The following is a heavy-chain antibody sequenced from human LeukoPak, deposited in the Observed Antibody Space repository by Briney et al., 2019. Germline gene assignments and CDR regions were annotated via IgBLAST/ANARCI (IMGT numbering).Heavy chain of an antibody. Sequence: SETLSLTCTVSGDSINNYYWSWIRQPPGKGLEWIGNINYSGSTNSNPSLKSRVTISVDTSKNQFSLKLSSVTAADTAVYYCARVSDSGAFVIWGQGTMVTVSS. D-gene: IGHD2-15*01. J-gene: IGHJ3*02. CDR3: ARVSDSGAFVI. CDR1: GDSINNYY. V-gene: IGHV4-59*12. CDR2: INYSGST.